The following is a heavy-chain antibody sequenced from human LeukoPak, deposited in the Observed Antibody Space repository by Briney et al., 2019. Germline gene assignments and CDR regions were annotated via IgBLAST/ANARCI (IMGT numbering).Heavy chain of an antibody. CDR2: ISSSSSYI. V-gene: IGHV3-21*01. CDR1: GFTFSSYS. Sequence: PGGSLRLSCAASGFTFSSYSMNWVRQAPGKGLEWVSSISSSSSYIYYADSVKGRFTISRDNAKNSLYLQMNSLRAEDTAVYYCARGSPYTTVFEYWGQGTLVIVSS. J-gene: IGHJ4*02. D-gene: IGHD1-14*01. CDR3: ARGSPYTTVFEY.